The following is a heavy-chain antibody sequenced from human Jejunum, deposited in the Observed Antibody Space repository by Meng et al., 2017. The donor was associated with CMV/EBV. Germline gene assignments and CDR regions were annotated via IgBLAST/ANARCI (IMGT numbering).Heavy chain of an antibody. CDR2: IFYRGST. J-gene: IGHJ6*02. Sequence: SCLFYWHWIPPPPGKGLECVVYIFYRGSTNYNPSLKSRLTMSVDASQNQFSLNLRSVTAADTAVYHCARGRVYYYGWNPPYAMDVWGRGTTVTVSS. V-gene: IGHV4-61*01. D-gene: IGHD3-10*01. CDR3: ARGRVYYYGWNPPYAMDV. CDR1: SCLFY.